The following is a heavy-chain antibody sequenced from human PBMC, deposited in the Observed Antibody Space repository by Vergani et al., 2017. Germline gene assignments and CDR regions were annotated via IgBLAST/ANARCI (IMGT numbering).Heavy chain of an antibody. Sequence: EVQLVESGGGLVKPGGSLRLSCAASGFTFSSYAMSWVRQAPGKGLEWVSAISGSGGSTYFADAVKGRFTITRDNSKNTLYLQMNSLRAEETAVYYCAKDHYGDYEGGPDAFDIWGQGTMVTVSS. CDR3: AKDHYGDYEGGPDAFDI. V-gene: IGHV3-23*04. CDR1: GFTFSSYA. J-gene: IGHJ3*02. CDR2: ISGSGGST. D-gene: IGHD4-17*01.